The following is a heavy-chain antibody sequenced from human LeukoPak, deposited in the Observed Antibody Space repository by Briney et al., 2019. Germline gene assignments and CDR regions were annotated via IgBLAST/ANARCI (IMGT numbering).Heavy chain of an antibody. CDR1: GYTFSDYY. CDR2: INPNSGDT. CDR3: ARGGVLRYFDWLLYIDY. J-gene: IGHJ4*02. Sequence: GASVKVSCKTSGYTFSDYYIHWIRQAPGQGLEWVGWINPNSGDTDYAQKFQGRVTMTRDTSISTAYMELSRLRSDDTAVYYCARGGVLRYFDWLLYIDYWGQGTPVTVSS. V-gene: IGHV1-2*02. D-gene: IGHD3-9*01.